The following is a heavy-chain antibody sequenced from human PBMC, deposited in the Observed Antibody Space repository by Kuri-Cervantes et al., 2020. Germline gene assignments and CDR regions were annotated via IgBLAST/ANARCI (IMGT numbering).Heavy chain of an antibody. CDR3: ARLNYYDSSAGGYYYMDV. Sequence: SETLSLTCAVSGYSISSGYYWGWIRQPPGKGLEWIGSIYHSGSSYYNPSLKSRVTISVDTSKNQFSLKLSSVTAADTAVYYCARLNYYDSSAGGYYYMDVWGKGTTVTVSS. V-gene: IGHV4-38-2*01. CDR2: IYHSGSS. CDR1: GYSISSGYY. J-gene: IGHJ6*03. D-gene: IGHD3-22*01.